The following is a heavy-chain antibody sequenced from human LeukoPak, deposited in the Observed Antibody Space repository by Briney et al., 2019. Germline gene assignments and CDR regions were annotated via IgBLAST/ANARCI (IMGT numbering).Heavy chain of an antibody. CDR2: IYYSGST. CDR3: ARGPYSYDSSGAFDI. CDR1: GGSISSSSYY. V-gene: IGHV4-39*07. J-gene: IGHJ3*02. Sequence: PSETLSLTCTVSGGSISSSSYYWGWIRQPPGKGLEWIGSIYYSGSTNYNPSLKSRVTISVDTSKNQFSLKLSSVAAADTAVYFCARGPYSYDSSGAFDIWGQGTMVTISS. D-gene: IGHD3-22*01.